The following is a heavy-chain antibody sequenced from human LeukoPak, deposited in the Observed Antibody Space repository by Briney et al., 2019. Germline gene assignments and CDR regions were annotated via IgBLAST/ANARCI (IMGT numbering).Heavy chain of an antibody. V-gene: IGHV4-4*07. CDR3: ASVSLRNYFDY. D-gene: IGHD3-22*01. Sequence: SETLSLTCTVSGGSISSYYWSWIRQPAGKGLEWIGRIYTSGSTNYNPSLKSRVTISVDKSKNQFSLKLSSVTAADTAVYYCASVSLRNYFDYWGQGTLVTVSS. CDR1: GGSISSYY. CDR2: IYTSGST. J-gene: IGHJ4*02.